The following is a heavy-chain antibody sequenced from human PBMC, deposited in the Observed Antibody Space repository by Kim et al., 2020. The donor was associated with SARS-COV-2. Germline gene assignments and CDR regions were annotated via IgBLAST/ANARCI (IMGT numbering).Heavy chain of an antibody. CDR1: GVSMSSRTYY. J-gene: IGHJ6*02. D-gene: IGHD3-10*01. CDR2: INYGGST. Sequence: SETLSLTCSVSGVSMSSRTYYWGWIRQSPGKGLEWIGSINYGGSTYYNPSLKSRVTISIDTSKNQFYLTLRSVTAADTAVYYCPRHLSPVRGPFMDVWGQGTTVTVSS. CDR3: PRHLSPVRGPFMDV. V-gene: IGHV4-39*01.